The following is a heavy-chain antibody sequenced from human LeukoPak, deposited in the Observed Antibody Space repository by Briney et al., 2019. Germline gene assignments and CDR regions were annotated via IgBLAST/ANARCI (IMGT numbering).Heavy chain of an antibody. CDR1: GYTFTSYD. Sequence: ASVKVSCKASGYTFTSYDINWVRQATGQGLEWMGWMNPNSGNTGYAQKFQGRVTMTRNTSISTAYMELSSLRSEDTAVYYCARAQAGTYYDFWSGYKRNWYFDYWGQGTLVTASS. CDR2: MNPNSGNT. V-gene: IGHV1-8*01. J-gene: IGHJ4*02. CDR3: ARAQAGTYYDFWSGYKRNWYFDY. D-gene: IGHD3-3*01.